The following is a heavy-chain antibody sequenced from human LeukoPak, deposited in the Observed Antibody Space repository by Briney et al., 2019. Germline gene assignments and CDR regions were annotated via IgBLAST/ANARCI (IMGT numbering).Heavy chain of an antibody. CDR3: ARGNYDYVWGSYRWRFAFDI. J-gene: IGHJ3*02. D-gene: IGHD3-16*02. Sequence: SETLSLTCAVYGGSFSGYYWSWIRQPPGKGLEWIGEINHSGSTNYNPSLKSRVTVSVDTSKNQFSLKLSSVTAADTAVYYCARGNYDYVWGSYRWRFAFDIWGQGTMVTVSS. CDR2: INHSGST. CDR1: GGSFSGYY. V-gene: IGHV4-34*01.